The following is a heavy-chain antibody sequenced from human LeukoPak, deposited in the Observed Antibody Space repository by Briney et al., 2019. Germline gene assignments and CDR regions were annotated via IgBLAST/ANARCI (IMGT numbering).Heavy chain of an antibody. CDR1: GGSFSTYT. J-gene: IGHJ6*03. V-gene: IGHV1-69*06. CDR2: IIPIFGTA. CDR3: ARLPTDNWSDPYYYYMDV. D-gene: IGHD1-1*01. Sequence: ASVKVSCKASGGSFSTYTISWVRQAPGQGLEWMGEIIPIFGTANYAQKFQGRVTITADKSTSTAYMELSSLRSEDTAVYYCARLPTDNWSDPYYYYMDVWGKGTTVTISS.